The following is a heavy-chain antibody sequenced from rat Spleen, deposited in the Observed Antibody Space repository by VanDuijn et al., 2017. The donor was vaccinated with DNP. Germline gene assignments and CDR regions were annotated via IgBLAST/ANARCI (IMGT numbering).Heavy chain of an antibody. V-gene: IGHV5-31*01. D-gene: IGHD4-3*01. J-gene: IGHJ2*01. CDR3: TTVRSHFDY. CDR1: GFIFSNYW. Sequence: EVQLVESGGGPVQPGRSLKLSCVASGFIFSNYWMTWIRQAPGKGLEWVASISTGGGDTYYRDSVKGRFTISRDNAKSTLYLQMDSLRSEDTATYYCTTVRSHFDYWGQGVMVTVSS. CDR2: ISTGGGDT.